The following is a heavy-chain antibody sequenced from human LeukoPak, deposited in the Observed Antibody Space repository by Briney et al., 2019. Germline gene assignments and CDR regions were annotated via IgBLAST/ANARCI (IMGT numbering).Heavy chain of an antibody. CDR1: GFTFDDYA. J-gene: IGHJ4*02. CDR2: ISWDGGST. D-gene: IGHD6-13*01. CDR3: ARVLQYSSSWYSPLDY. V-gene: IGHV3-43D*03. Sequence: TGGSLRLSCAASGFTFDDYAMHWVRQAPGKGLEWVSLISWDGGSTYYADSVKGRFTISRDNAKNSLYLQMNSLRAEDTALYYCARVLQYSSSWYSPLDYWGQGTLVTVSS.